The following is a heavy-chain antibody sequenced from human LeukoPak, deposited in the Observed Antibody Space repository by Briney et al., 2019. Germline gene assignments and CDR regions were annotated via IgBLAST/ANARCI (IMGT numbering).Heavy chain of an antibody. Sequence: ASVKVSCKASGGTFSSYAISWVRQAPGQGLEWMGGINPVFGTAHYAQKFQDRVTITADESTSTAYMELSSLRSEDTAVYYCAKTFLTAYDTYFYYYGLDVWGQGTPVTVSS. CDR1: GGTFSSYA. V-gene: IGHV1-69*13. J-gene: IGHJ6*02. D-gene: IGHD3-9*01. CDR3: AKTFLTAYDTYFYYYGLDV. CDR2: INPVFGTA.